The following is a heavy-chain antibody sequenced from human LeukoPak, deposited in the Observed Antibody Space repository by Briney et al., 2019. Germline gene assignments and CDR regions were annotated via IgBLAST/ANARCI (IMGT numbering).Heavy chain of an antibody. CDR2: IYSDGST. CDR1: GFIVSSNY. CDR3: ARDQRGAVAGFGY. V-gene: IGHV3-53*01. J-gene: IGHJ4*02. Sequence: WGSLRLSCAASGFIVSSNYMSWVRQAPGKGLEWVSVIYSDGSTYYADSVKGRFTTSRDNSKNTLYLQMNSLRADDTAVYYCARDQRGAVAGFGYWGQGTLVTVSS. D-gene: IGHD6-19*01.